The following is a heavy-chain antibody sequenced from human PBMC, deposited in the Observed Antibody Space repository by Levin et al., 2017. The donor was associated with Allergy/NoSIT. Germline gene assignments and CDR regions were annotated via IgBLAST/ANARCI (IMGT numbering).Heavy chain of an antibody. J-gene: IGHJ6*02. Sequence: GESLKISCAASGLTVSTNFMNSYMRWVRQTPGKGLEWVSIIYSGGSTNYADSVKGRFTISRDNSKYTVYLQMSSLRSEDTAVYYCARDAGTKGMDVWGQGTTVTVAS. D-gene: IGHD1-26*01. V-gene: IGHV3-53*01. CDR3: ARDAGTKGMDV. CDR1: GLTVSTNF. CDR2: IYSGGST.